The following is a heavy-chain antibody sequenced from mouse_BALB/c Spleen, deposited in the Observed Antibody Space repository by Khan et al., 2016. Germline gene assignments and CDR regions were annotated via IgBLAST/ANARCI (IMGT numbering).Heavy chain of an antibody. CDR2: INTYTGEP. D-gene: IGHD1-1*01. V-gene: IGHV9-1*02. CDR1: GYSLRNYG. Sequence: QFQLVQSGPELKKPGETVKISCKASGYSLRNYGMNWVKQAPGKGLKWMGWINTYTGEPTYDDDFKGRFAFSLETSANTAYLQINNLKNEDMATYFCARHYYGSRGNYFDYWGQGTTLTVSS. CDR3: ARHYYGSRGNYFDY. J-gene: IGHJ2*01.